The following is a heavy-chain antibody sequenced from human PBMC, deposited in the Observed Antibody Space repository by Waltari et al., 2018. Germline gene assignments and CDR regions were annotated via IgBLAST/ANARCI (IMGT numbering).Heavy chain of an antibody. J-gene: IGHJ4*02. V-gene: IGHV4-38-2*02. CDR1: NFYISNGYY. D-gene: IGHD3-10*01. CDR3: ARDVEGDGVLYGSPRRFDY. Sequence: QVQLQESGPGLVKPSETLSLTCAVSNFYISNGYYWGWIRQPPGKGLEWIGSMYCRGTTHSHPSLKGRVTISADTSKNILFLNLNAVTAADTAVYYCARDVEGDGVLYGSPRRFDYWGQGILVTVSS. CDR2: MYCRGTT.